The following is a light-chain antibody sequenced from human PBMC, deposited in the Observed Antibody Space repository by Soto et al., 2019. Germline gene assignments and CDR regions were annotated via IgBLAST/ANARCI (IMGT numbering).Light chain of an antibody. J-gene: IGKJ1*01. V-gene: IGKV1-5*03. CDR3: QQYNNWPGT. Sequence: DIQMTQSPSTLSASVGDRVTITCRASQSISSWLAWYQQKPGKAPKLLIYKASSLESGVPSRFSGSGSGTEFTLTISSLQSEDFAVYYCQQYNNWPGTFGQGTKVEIK. CDR2: KAS. CDR1: QSISSW.